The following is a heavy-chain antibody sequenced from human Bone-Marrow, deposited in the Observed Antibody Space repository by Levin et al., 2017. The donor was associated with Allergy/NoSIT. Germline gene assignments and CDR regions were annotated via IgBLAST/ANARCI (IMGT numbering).Heavy chain of an antibody. CDR3: ARRNHYYFYMDV. Sequence: GGSLRLSCKGSGYRFTRSWLGLVLPLPGKGLEWMGIIYPGDSDTRYSPSFQGQVTISADKSISTAYLQWSSLKASDTAMYYCARRNHYYFYMDVWGKGTTVTVSS. D-gene: IGHD1-14*01. J-gene: IGHJ6*03. V-gene: IGHV5-51*01. CDR1: GYRFTRSW. CDR2: IYPGDSDT.